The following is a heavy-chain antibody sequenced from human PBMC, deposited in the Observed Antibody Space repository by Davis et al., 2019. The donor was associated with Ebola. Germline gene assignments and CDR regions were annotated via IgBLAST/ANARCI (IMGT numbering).Heavy chain of an antibody. J-gene: IGHJ5*02. V-gene: IGHV1-18*04. D-gene: IGHD6-13*01. CDR1: GYTFTSYG. CDR3: ARVYSSSWFNWFDP. CDR2: ISAYNGNT. Sequence: ASVKVSCKASGYTFTSYGISWVRQAPGQGLEWMGWISAYNGNTNYAQKLQGRVTITRDTSASTAYMKLSSLRSEDTAVYYCARVYSSSWFNWFDPWGQGTLVTVSS.